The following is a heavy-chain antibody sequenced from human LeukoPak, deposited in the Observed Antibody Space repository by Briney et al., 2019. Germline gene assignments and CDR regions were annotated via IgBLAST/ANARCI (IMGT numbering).Heavy chain of an antibody. CDR2: TYYRSKWYS. J-gene: IGHJ4*02. D-gene: IGHD6-19*01. CDR1: GDSVSSNSAV. Sequence: SQTLSLTCAISGDSVSSNSAVLTWIRQSPSKGLEWLGRTYYRSKWYSDYAVSVKSRIAINPDTSKNHFSLHLNSVTPEDTAVYYCARESSRGWVEHWGQGTLVTASS. V-gene: IGHV6-1*01. CDR3: ARESSRGWVEH.